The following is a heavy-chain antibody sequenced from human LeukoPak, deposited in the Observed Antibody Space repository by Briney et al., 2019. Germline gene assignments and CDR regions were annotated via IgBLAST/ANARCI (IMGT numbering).Heavy chain of an antibody. CDR2: ISTSSSYI. CDR3: AREVSGYQTYYYYYMDV. V-gene: IGHV3-21*01. J-gene: IGHJ6*03. Sequence: GGSLRLSCAASGFTFNTYNMNWVRHAPGKGLEWVSSISTSSSYIYYADSVKGRFTVSRDNARKSLYLEMNSLRADNTAVYYCAREVSGYQTYYYYYMDVWGKGTTVTVS. D-gene: IGHD3-22*01. CDR1: GFTFNTYN.